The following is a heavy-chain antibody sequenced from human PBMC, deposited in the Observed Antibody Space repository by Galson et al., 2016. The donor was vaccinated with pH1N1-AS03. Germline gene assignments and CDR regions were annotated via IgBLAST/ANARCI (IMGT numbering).Heavy chain of an antibody. CDR3: ARGRGAYGIDV. CDR2: ISAGNGNT. D-gene: IGHD1-26*01. CDR1: GYTFVSYV. Sequence: SVKVSCKASGYTFVSYVMSWVRRAPGQGLEWMGWISAGNGNTTYSQNFQGRVTITRDTSASKAYMELSSLRSEDTAVYYCARGRGAYGIDVWGQGTTVTVSS. V-gene: IGHV1-3*01. J-gene: IGHJ6*02.